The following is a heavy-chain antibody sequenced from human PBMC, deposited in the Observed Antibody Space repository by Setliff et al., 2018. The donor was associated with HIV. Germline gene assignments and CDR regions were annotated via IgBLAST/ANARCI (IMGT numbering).Heavy chain of an antibody. D-gene: IGHD3-10*01. J-gene: IGHJ5*02. Sequence: GESLKISCAASGFTFSSYSMNWVRQAPGKGLEWVSSITSSTYIYYADSVKGRFTISRDNAKNSLYLQMNSLRAEDTAVYYCTAGHYGPNPWGQGTPVTVSS. V-gene: IGHV3-21*01. CDR1: GFTFSSYS. CDR2: ITSSTYI. CDR3: TAGHYGPNP.